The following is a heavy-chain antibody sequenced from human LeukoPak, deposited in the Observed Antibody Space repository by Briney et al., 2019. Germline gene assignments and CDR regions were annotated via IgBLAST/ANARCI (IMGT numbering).Heavy chain of an antibody. CDR3: AREKLLWFGVQSDFDY. CDR2: ISGYNGNT. V-gene: IGHV1-18*01. J-gene: IGHJ4*02. Sequence: ASVKVSCKASGHTFTSYGISWVRQAPGQGLEWMGWISGYNGNTDYAQNLQGRVTMTTDTSTSTAYMELRSLRSDDTAVYYCAREKLLWFGVQSDFDYWGQGTLVTVSS. CDR1: GHTFTSYG. D-gene: IGHD3-10*01.